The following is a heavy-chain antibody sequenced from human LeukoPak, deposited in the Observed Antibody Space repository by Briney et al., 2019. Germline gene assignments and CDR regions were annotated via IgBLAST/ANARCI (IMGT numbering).Heavy chain of an antibody. J-gene: IGHJ4*02. D-gene: IGHD2/OR15-2a*01. CDR3: ARDGPFLRRTMTLDY. CDR2: IYYDDRT. V-gene: IGHV3-53*05. CDR1: GFTVSDNS. Sequence: GGSLRLSCTVSGFTVSDNSMSWVRQAPGKGLEWVSFIYYDDRTHYSDSVKGRFTISRDNSKNTLYLQMNSLRAEDTAVYYCARDGPFLRRTMTLDYWGQGTLVTVSS.